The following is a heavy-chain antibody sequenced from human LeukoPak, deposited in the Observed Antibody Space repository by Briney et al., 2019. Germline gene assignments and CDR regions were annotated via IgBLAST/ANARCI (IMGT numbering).Heavy chain of an antibody. CDR1: GFTFNDYA. CDR3: ARPSPPGDGYNPSDQ. V-gene: IGHV3-30*04. Sequence: PGGSLRLSCAASGFTFNDYAMYWVRQAPGKGLEWVAVISNDERNKYYAESVKGRFTISRDNSNSMVYLQMTSLRLEDTAVYYCARPSPPGDGYNPSDQWGQGSLVIVSS. CDR2: ISNDERNK. J-gene: IGHJ4*02. D-gene: IGHD5-24*01.